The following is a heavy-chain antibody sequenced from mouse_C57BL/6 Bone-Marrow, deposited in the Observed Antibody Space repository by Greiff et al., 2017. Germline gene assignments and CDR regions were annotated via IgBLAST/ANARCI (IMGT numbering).Heavy chain of an antibody. CDR3: ARRGSKHGWYFDV. J-gene: IGHJ1*03. V-gene: IGHV1-50*01. Sequence: QVQLQQPGAELVKPGASVKLSCKASGYTFTSYWMQWVKQSPGQGLEWIGEIDPSDSYTNYNQKFKGKATLTVDTSSSTAYMQLSSLTSEDSAVYYCARRGSKHGWYFDVWGTGTTVTVSS. D-gene: IGHD1-1*01. CDR1: GYTFTSYW. CDR2: IDPSDSYT.